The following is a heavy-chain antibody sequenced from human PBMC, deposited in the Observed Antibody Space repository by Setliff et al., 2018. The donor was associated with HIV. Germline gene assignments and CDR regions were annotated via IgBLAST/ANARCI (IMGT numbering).Heavy chain of an antibody. CDR3: ARGGTSSNWFGP. Sequence: SETLSLTCAVSGVSISSGPYYWGWIRQPPGKGLEWIGEINHSGSTNYNPSLKSRVTISVDTSKNQFSLKLTSVTAADTAVYYCARGGTSSNWFGPWGQGTLVTVSS. CDR2: INHSGST. J-gene: IGHJ5*02. V-gene: IGHV4-39*07. CDR1: GVSISSGPYY. D-gene: IGHD2-2*01.